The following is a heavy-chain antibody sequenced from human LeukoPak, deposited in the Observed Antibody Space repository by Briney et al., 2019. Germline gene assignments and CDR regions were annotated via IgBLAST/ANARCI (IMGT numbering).Heavy chain of an antibody. J-gene: IGHJ4*02. CDR2: ISSNGGST. Sequence: GGSLRLSCSASGFTFSSYAMHWVRQAPGKGLEYVSSISSNGGSTYYADSVKGRFTISRDNSKNTLYLQMSSLRAEDTAVYYCARDHCSGANCQVALDYWGQGTLVTVSS. V-gene: IGHV3-64D*06. CDR3: ARDHCSGANCQVALDY. CDR1: GFTFSSYA. D-gene: IGHD2-15*01.